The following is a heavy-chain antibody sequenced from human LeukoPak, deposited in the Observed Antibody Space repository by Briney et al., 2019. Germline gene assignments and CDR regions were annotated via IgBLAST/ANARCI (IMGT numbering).Heavy chain of an antibody. CDR3: ARDPGGVVYFDY. J-gene: IGHJ4*02. D-gene: IGHD2-8*01. Sequence: GGSLRLSCAVSGFTFSNYDMHWVRQAPGKGLEWVGVIWYDGSNKYYADSVKDRFTISRDNSKNTLYLQMNTLRAEDTAVYYCARDPGGVVYFDYWGQGTLVAVSS. V-gene: IGHV3-33*01. CDR2: IWYDGSNK. CDR1: GFTFSNYD.